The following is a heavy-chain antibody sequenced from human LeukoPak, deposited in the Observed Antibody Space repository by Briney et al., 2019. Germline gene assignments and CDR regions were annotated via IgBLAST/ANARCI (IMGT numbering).Heavy chain of an antibody. V-gene: IGHV4-59*01. Sequence: PSETLCLTCTVSGGSISSYYWSWIRQPPGKGLEWIGHIYYSGSTNYNPSLKSRVTISVDTSKNQFSLKLSSVTAADTAVYYCARDRTGGDILTGYYPYYFDYWGQGTLVTVSS. J-gene: IGHJ4*02. CDR3: ARDRTGGDILTGYYPYYFDY. CDR2: IYYSGST. CDR1: GGSISSYY. D-gene: IGHD3-9*01.